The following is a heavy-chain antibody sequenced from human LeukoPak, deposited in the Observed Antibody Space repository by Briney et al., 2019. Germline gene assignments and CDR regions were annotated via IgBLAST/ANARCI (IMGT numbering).Heavy chain of an antibody. Sequence: SETLSLTCTVSGGSISSSSYYWGWIRQPPGKGLEWIGSIYYSGSTYYNPSLKSRVTISVDTSKNQFSLKLSSVTAADTAVYYCARRPYCSGGSCYSGSGAFDIWGRGTMVTVSS. J-gene: IGHJ3*02. CDR1: GGSISSSSYY. CDR2: IYYSGST. V-gene: IGHV4-39*01. D-gene: IGHD2-15*01. CDR3: ARRPYCSGGSCYSGSGAFDI.